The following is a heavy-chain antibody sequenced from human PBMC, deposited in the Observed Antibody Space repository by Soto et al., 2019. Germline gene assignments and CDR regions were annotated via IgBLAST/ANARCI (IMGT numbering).Heavy chain of an antibody. V-gene: IGHV3-9*01. CDR3: AKALEPGGYDFYYFDY. Sequence: EVQLVESGGGLVQPGRSLRLSCAASGFTFDDYAMHWVRQAPGKGLEWVSGISWNSGSIGYADSVKGRFTISRDNAKNSLYLQMNSLRAEDTALYYCAKALEPGGYDFYYFDYWGQGTLVTVSS. CDR1: GFTFDDYA. J-gene: IGHJ4*02. CDR2: ISWNSGSI. D-gene: IGHD5-12*01.